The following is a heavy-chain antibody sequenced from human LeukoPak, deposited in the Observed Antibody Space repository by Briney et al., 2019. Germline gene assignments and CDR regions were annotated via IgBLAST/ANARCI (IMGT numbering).Heavy chain of an antibody. CDR2: MNPNSGNT. D-gene: IGHD3-16*01. CDR3: ARALDRSYYYVYLS. J-gene: IGHJ4*02. CDR1: GYTFTDFD. Sequence: ASVEVSCKASGYTFTDFDINWVRQAPGRGLEWMGWMNPNSGNTVYAQKFQGRVTMTRDTSINTARMELTSLTSEDTAVYYCARALDRSYYYVYLSWGQGTVISVSS. V-gene: IGHV1-8*01.